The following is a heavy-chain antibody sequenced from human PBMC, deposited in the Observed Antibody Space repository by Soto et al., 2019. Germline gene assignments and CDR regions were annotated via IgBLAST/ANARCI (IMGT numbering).Heavy chain of an antibody. CDR1: GFTFSSYA. CDR3: ARVEETLLLWFPFDY. CDR2: ISYDGSNK. V-gene: IGHV3-30-3*01. J-gene: IGHJ4*02. D-gene: IGHD3-10*01. Sequence: QVQLVEAGGGVVQPGRSLRLSCAASGFTFSSYAMHWVRQAPGKGLEWVAVISYDGSNKYYADSVKGRFTISRDNSKNPLYLQMNSLRAEDTAVYYCARVEETLLLWFPFDYWGQGTLVTVSS.